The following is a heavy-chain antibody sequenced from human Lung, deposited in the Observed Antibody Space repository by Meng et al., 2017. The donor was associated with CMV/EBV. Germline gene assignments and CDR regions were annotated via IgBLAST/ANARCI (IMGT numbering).Heavy chain of an antibody. Sequence: SVXVSXXASGGTFSSYAISWVRQAPGQGREWTGGIIPIFGTANYAQKFQGRVTITTDESTSTAYMELSSLRSEDTAVYYGARASQAYCGGDCSEFDYWGQGTXVTVSS. V-gene: IGHV1-69*05. CDR2: IIPIFGTA. J-gene: IGHJ4*02. CDR1: GGTFSSYA. D-gene: IGHD2-21*01. CDR3: ARASQAYCGGDCSEFDY.